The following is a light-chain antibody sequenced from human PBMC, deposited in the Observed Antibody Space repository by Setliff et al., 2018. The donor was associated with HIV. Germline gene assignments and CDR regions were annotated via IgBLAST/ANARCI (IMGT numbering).Light chain of an antibody. CDR1: SSDVGGYNY. CDR2: DVI. J-gene: IGLJ1*01. Sequence: QSVLTQPASVSGSPGQSITISCTGTSSDVGGYNYVSWYQQHPGKAPKLMIFDVINRPSGVSNRFSGSKSGNTASLTISGLQPEDEADYYCSSFRSDTLVFGTGTKVTVL. V-gene: IGLV2-14*03. CDR3: SSFRSDTLV.